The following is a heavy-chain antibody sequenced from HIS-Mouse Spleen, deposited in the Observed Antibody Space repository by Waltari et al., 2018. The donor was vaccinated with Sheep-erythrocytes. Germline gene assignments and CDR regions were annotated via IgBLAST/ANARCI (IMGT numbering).Heavy chain of an antibody. CDR3: ARASPIYDYVWGSYRPGYVQH. CDR2: IWYSGRT. D-gene: IGHD3-16*02. J-gene: IGHJ1*01. Sequence: QVQLQESGPGLVKPSQTLSLTCTVSGGSISSGGYYWSWIRQHPGKGLEWIGYIWYSGRTSYNPSLKSAVTISVDTSKNQFSLKLSSVTAADTAVYYCARASPIYDYVWGSYRPGYVQHWGQGTLVTVSS. CDR1: GGSISSGGYY. V-gene: IGHV4-31*01.